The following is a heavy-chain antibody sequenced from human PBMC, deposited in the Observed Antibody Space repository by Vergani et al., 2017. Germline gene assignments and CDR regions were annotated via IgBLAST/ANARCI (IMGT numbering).Heavy chain of an antibody. Sequence: EVQLVESGGGLVQPGGSLKLSCAASGFTFSGSAMHWVRQASGKGLEWVGRIRSKANSYATAYAASVKGRFTISRDDSKNTAYLQMNSLKTEDTAVYYCTRHYDFWSGYLTHFDYWGQGTLVTVS. CDR1: GFTFSGSA. CDR2: IRSKANSYAT. CDR3: TRHYDFWSGYLTHFDY. D-gene: IGHD3-3*01. V-gene: IGHV3-73*02. J-gene: IGHJ4*02.